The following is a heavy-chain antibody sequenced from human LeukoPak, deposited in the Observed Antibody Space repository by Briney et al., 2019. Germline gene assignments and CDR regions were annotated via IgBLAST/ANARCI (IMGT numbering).Heavy chain of an antibody. CDR3: ASTMVRGVTHYYYDTMNV. D-gene: IGHD3-10*01. V-gene: IGHV3-23*01. CDR1: RFTFSSYA. Sequence: PGGSLVISCVDPRFTFSSYALSWVRKAPGKGREWGSALRGSSGSTYYADSVKGRFTISTDNSKTTLYLQINSLRAGDTAVYYCASTMVRGVTHYYYDTMNVWGQGTTVTVSS. J-gene: IGHJ6*01. CDR2: LRGSSGST.